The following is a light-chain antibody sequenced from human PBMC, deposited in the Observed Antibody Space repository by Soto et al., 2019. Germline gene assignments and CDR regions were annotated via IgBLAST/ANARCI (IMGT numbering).Light chain of an antibody. Sequence: DIVMTQSPATLSVSPGDRATLSCRASQSFSSYLAWYQQKPGQAPRLLIYGASTRATGIPARFSGSGSGTEYTLTISSLQPEDFATYYCQQATDFPPTFGQGTKVDIK. CDR1: QSFSSY. V-gene: IGKV3-15*01. CDR2: GAS. J-gene: IGKJ1*01. CDR3: QQATDFPPT.